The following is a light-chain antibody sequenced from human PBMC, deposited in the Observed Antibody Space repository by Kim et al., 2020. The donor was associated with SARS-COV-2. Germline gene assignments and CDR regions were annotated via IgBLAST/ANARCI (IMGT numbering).Light chain of an antibody. CDR1: SSDVGGYKY. Sequence: GQSITISCSGTSSDVGGYKYVSWYQHHPGKAPKLMIYDVSKRPSGVSNRFSGSKSGNTASLTISGLQAEDAANYYCSSYTSSSTWVFGGGTQLTVL. CDR3: SSYTSSSTWV. CDR2: DVS. J-gene: IGLJ3*02. V-gene: IGLV2-14*03.